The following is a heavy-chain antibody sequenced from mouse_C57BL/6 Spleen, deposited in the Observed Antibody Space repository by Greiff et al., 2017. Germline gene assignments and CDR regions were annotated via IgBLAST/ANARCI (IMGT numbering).Heavy chain of an antibody. CDR3: ARPLYYSNSPYAMDY. Sequence: VQLQQSGPELVKPGASVKISCKASGYSFTGYYMNWVKQSPEKSLEWIGEINPSTGGTTYNQKFKAKATLTVDKSSSTAYMQLKSLTSEDSAVYYCARPLYYSNSPYAMDYWGQGTSVTVSS. D-gene: IGHD2-5*01. J-gene: IGHJ4*01. V-gene: IGHV1-42*01. CDR1: GYSFTGYY. CDR2: INPSTGGT.